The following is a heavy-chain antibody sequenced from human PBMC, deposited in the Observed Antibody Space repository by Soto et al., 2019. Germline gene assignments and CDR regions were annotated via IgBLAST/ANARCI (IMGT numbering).Heavy chain of an antibody. V-gene: IGHV3-30*18. CDR1: GFIFSNYG. D-gene: IGHD2-15*01. Sequence: QVQLVESGGGVVQPGKSLRLSCAASGFIFSNYGMHWVRQAPGKGLEWVALISFDGKNRNYADSVKGRFTIYRDNPKNTLYLEMNSLRPDVTAFYYCAKRGGVVGGSEHPFFEYWGQGTLVTVSS. CDR2: ISFDGKNR. CDR3: AKRGGVVGGSEHPFFEY. J-gene: IGHJ4*02.